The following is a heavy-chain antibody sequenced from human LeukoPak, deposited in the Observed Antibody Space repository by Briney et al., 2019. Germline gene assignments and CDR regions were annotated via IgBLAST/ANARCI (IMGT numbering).Heavy chain of an antibody. CDR3: VRGGASRPDF. CDR2: IQYDGNKI. D-gene: IGHD6-6*01. J-gene: IGHJ4*02. V-gene: IGHV3-30*02. Sequence: PRGSLRLSCVASGFTYSHNGMHWVRQAPGKGLEWVGFIQYDGNKIFYVDSVKGRFTISRDNSKNTLYLQLNSLRPEDSAVYYCVRGGASRPDFWGQGTLVTVSS. CDR1: GFTYSHNG.